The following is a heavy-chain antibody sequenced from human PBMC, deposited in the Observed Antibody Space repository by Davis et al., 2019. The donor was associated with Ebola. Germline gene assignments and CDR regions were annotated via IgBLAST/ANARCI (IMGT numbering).Heavy chain of an antibody. CDR3: ARERRFNGNYFDY. V-gene: IGHV3-7*03. J-gene: IGHJ4*02. D-gene: IGHD1-14*01. CDR2: IKQDGSEK. CDR1: GFTFSSYW. Sequence: GESLKISCAASGFTFSSYWMSWVRQAPGKGLEWVANIKQDGSEKYYVDSVKGRFTISRDNAKNSLYLQMNSLRAEDTAVYYCARERRFNGNYFDYWGQGTLVTVSS.